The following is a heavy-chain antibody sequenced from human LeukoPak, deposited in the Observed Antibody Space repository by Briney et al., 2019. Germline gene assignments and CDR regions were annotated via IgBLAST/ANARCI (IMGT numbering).Heavy chain of an antibody. J-gene: IGHJ4*02. V-gene: IGHV3-30-3*01. CDR2: TSDDGSNK. Sequence: GGSLRLSCAASGFTFNNYAMHWVRQAPGKGLEWVAFTSDDGSNKYYADSVKGRFTISRDNSKNTLYLQMNSLRAEDTAEYYCAKGHSSGWYVNFDYWGQGILVTVSS. CDR3: AKGHSSGWYVNFDY. D-gene: IGHD6-19*01. CDR1: GFTFNNYA.